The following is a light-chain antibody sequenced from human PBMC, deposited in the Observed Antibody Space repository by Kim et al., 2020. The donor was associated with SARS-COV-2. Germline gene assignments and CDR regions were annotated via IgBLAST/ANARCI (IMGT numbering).Light chain of an antibody. CDR1: QCDSNI. CDR3: QKYNNWPDYT. J-gene: IGKJ2*01. V-gene: IGKV3-15*01. Sequence: VTPGARAPLYWRARQCDSNILAWYQQKTGQAARLLIFGSSPRATGIPARFSGSGLGTEFPPPISSLPSEDFAVYYGQKYNNWPDYTFGQGTNLDI. CDR2: GSS.